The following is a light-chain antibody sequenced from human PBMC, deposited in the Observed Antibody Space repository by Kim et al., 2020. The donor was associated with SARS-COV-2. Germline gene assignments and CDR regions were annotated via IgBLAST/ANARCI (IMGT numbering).Light chain of an antibody. CDR3: QSRDSGGDVL. Sequence: SSELTQDPAVSVALGQTVRITCQGDSLRSYYATWYQQRPRQAPVLVIYGRNNPPSGIPDRFSGSSSGNTASLTISGAQAEDEADFYCQSRDSGGDVLFGGGTKLTVL. V-gene: IGLV3-19*01. J-gene: IGLJ2*01. CDR1: SLRSYY. CDR2: GRN.